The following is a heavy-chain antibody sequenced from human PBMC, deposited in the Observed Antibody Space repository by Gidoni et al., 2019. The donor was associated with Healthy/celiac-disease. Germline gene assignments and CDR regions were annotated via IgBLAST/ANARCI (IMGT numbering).Heavy chain of an antibody. V-gene: IGHV3-21*01. Sequence: EVQLVESGGGLVKPGGSLRLYCAASGVTFRSYSMNWVRQAPGKGLEGVSSISSSSSYIYYADSVKGRFTISRDNAKNSLYLQMNSLRAEDTAVYYCARDQDYYDSSGLTNWFDPWGQGTLVTVSS. CDR2: ISSSSSYI. D-gene: IGHD3-22*01. CDR3: ARDQDYYDSSGLTNWFDP. CDR1: GVTFRSYS. J-gene: IGHJ5*02.